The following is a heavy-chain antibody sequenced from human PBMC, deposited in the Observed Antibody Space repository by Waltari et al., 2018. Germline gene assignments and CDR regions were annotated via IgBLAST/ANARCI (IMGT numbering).Heavy chain of an antibody. CDR2: IIPIFGTA. V-gene: IGHV1-69*05. CDR3: ARGPFSSATYYYYGMDV. Sequence: QVQLVQSGAAVKKHGSSVKLSCKAFGGTFSSYAISWLRQAPGHGLEWMGGIIPIFGTATYAQKLQGRVRITTDETTGTAYMELSSLRSEGTAVYYCARGPFSSATYYYYGMDVWGQVTTVTVSS. CDR1: GGTFSSYA. D-gene: IGHD3-3*01. J-gene: IGHJ6*02.